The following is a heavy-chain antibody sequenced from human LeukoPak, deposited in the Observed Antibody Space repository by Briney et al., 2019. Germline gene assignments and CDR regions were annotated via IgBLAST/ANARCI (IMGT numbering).Heavy chain of an antibody. Sequence: GGSLRLSCTTSGFTFSSYGMHWVRQAPGKGLDWVAFIRYDESNTYYADSVKGRFSISRDNSKNTLYLQMNSLRPEDMAVYYCATQVWSPFVDYWGQGTLVTVSS. J-gene: IGHJ4*02. CDR2: IRYDESNT. CDR3: ATQVWSPFVDY. CDR1: GFTFSSYG. V-gene: IGHV3-30*02. D-gene: IGHD5-18*01.